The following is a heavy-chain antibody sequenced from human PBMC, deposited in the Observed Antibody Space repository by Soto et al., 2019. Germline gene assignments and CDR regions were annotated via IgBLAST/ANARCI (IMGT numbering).Heavy chain of an antibody. Sequence: GGSLRLSCAASGFTVSSNYMSWVRQAPGKGLEWVSVIYSGGRTYYADSVKGRFTISRDNSKNMVYLQMNSLRAEDTAVYYCARGFSGSGDYFAYFQHWGQGTLVTVSS. CDR1: GFTVSSNY. CDR2: IYSGGRT. V-gene: IGHV3-53*01. CDR3: ARGFSGSGDYFAYFQH. J-gene: IGHJ1*01. D-gene: IGHD3-22*01.